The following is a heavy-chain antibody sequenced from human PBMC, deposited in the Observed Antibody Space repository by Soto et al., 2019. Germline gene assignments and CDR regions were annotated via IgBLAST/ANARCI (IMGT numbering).Heavy chain of an antibody. CDR2: ISGSGGST. Sequence: PGGSLRLSCVASGFTFSSYAMSWVRQAPGKGLEWVSAISGSGGSTYYADSVKGRFTISRDNSKNTLYLQMNSLRAEDTAVYYWAKAERWSGYPESDDAFDIWGQGTMVTVSS. V-gene: IGHV3-23*01. CDR1: GFTFSSYA. D-gene: IGHD3-3*01. CDR3: AKAERWSGYPESDDAFDI. J-gene: IGHJ3*02.